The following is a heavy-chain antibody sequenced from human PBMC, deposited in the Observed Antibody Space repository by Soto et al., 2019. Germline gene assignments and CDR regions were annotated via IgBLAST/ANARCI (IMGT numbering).Heavy chain of an antibody. CDR3: AKDPEAFGGVIVIFDPPGDY. CDR1: GFTFSSYA. CDR2: ISGSGGST. D-gene: IGHD3-16*02. V-gene: IGHV3-23*01. Sequence: GGSLRLSCAASGFTFSSYAMSWVRQAPGKGLEWVSAISGSGGSTYYADSVKGRFTISRDNSKNTLYLQMNSLGAEDTAVYYCAKDPEAFGGVIVIFDPPGDYWGQGTLVTVSS. J-gene: IGHJ4*02.